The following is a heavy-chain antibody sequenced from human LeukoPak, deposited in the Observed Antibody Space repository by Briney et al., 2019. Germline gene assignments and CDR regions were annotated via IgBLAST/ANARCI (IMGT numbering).Heavy chain of an antibody. J-gene: IGHJ3*02. CDR1: GYSFTSYW. D-gene: IGHD6-13*01. CDR2: IYPGDSDT. V-gene: IGHV5-51*01. Sequence: KSGESLKISCKGSGYSFTSYWIGWARQMPGKGLEWMGIIYPGDSDTRYSPSFQGQATISADKSISTAYLQWSSLKASDTAMYYCARHPDPYSRGPFDIWGQGTMVTVSS. CDR3: ARHPDPYSRGPFDI.